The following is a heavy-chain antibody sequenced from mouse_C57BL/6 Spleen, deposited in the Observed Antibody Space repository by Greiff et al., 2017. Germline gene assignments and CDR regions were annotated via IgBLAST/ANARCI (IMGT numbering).Heavy chain of an antibody. Sequence: VQLQQSGPGLVQPSQSLSITCTVSGFSLTSYGVHWVRQSPGKGLEWLGVIWSGGSTDYNAAFISRLSISKDNSKSQVFFKMNSLQADDTAIYYCARRDGSSHLYAMDYWGQGTSVTVSS. D-gene: IGHD1-1*01. CDR2: IWSGGST. J-gene: IGHJ4*01. CDR1: GFSLTSYG. V-gene: IGHV2-2*01. CDR3: ARRDGSSHLYAMDY.